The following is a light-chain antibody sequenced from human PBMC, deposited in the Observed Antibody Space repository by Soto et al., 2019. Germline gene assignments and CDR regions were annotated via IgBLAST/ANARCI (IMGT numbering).Light chain of an antibody. CDR3: QQTYSTPVT. Sequence: DIQMTQSPSSLSASVGDTITITCRASQTISRNLNWYQQKPGKAPKLLIHAASNLHSGVPSRFSVSGSGTDFTLTISSLQPEDSATYCCQQTYSTPVTFGGGTKVEIK. J-gene: IGKJ4*01. V-gene: IGKV1-39*01. CDR1: QTISRN. CDR2: AAS.